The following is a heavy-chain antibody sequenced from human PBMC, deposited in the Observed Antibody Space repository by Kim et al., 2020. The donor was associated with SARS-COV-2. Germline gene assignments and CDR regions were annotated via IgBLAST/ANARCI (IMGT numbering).Heavy chain of an antibody. V-gene: IGHV4-59*01. CDR2: T. J-gene: IGHJ4*02. CDR3: AGVDGGYADY. D-gene: IGHD5-12*01. Sequence: TTANPSLTSRVTISVDTSKNQFSLKLSSVTAADTAVYYCAGVDGGYADYWGQGTLVTVSS.